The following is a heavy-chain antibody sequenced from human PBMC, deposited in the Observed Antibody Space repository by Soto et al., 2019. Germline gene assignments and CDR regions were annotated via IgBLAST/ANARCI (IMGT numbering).Heavy chain of an antibody. Sequence: EVQLVESGGGLVQPGVSLRLSCAASGFTFSTYSMNWVRQAPGKGLEWISYITKSSKTIYYAYSVKGRFTISRDNAKNSLYLQMNSLRAEDTAVYYCTRDHGYGYGMDVWGQGTTVTVSS. D-gene: IGHD5-12*01. CDR2: ITKSSKTI. V-gene: IGHV3-48*01. CDR3: TRDHGYGYGMDV. CDR1: GFTFSTYS. J-gene: IGHJ6*02.